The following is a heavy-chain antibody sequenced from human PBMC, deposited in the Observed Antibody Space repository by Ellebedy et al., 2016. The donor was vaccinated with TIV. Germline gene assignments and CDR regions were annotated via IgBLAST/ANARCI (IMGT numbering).Heavy chain of an antibody. J-gene: IGHJ4*02. CDR1: GGSLSGHH. Sequence: MPSETLSLTCGIYGGSLSGHHWSWIRQSPGKGLQWIGEIKDSGSTNYNPSLKSRVTISIDTSRNQFSLKVNFVTAADTAVYYCASHRGNTFGPYDYWGQGTLVTVSP. V-gene: IGHV4-34*01. CDR2: IKDSGST. D-gene: IGHD3-16*01. CDR3: ASHRGNTFGPYDY.